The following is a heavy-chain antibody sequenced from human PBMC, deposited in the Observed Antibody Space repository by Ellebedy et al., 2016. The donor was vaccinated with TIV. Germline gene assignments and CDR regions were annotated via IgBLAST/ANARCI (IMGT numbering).Heavy chain of an antibody. J-gene: IGHJ3*02. CDR2: ISAYNGYT. CDR3: ARGYSTGRLGLDI. Sequence: ASVKVSCXASAYTFTTYGVSWVRQAPGQGLEWMGWISAYNGYTNFAQKLQGRVTMTTDTSTSTAYMELSRLRSDDTAVYYCARGYSTGRLGLDIWGEGTMVTVSS. V-gene: IGHV1-18*01. CDR1: AYTFTTYG. D-gene: IGHD6-19*01.